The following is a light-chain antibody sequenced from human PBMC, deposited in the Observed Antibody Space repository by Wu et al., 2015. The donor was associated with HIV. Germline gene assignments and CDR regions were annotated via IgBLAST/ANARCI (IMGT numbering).Light chain of an antibody. V-gene: IGKV3-20*01. J-gene: IGKJ1*01. Sequence: EIVLTQSPGTLPLSPGERATLSCRASQSISVNYLAWYQQKPGQAPRLLIFGVSNRATGIPARFSGSGSGTDFTLTISRLEPEDFAVYYCQHYDPSSPWTFGQGDQGGNQ. CDR2: GVS. CDR1: QSISVNY. CDR3: QHYDPSSPWT.